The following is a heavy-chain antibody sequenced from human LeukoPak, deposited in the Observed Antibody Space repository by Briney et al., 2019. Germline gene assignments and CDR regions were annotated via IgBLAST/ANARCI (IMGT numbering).Heavy chain of an antibody. CDR2: VSSSSTYT. Sequence: GGSLRLSCAASGFIFSDYYISWIRQAPGKGPEWVSDVSSSSTYTHYSDSVKGRFTISRDNAKNSLYLQMNSLRAEDTAVYYCARLPRAYGDYYFDHWGQGTLVTVSS. J-gene: IGHJ4*02. CDR3: ARLPRAYGDYYFDH. D-gene: IGHD4-17*01. V-gene: IGHV3-11*06. CDR1: GFIFSDYY.